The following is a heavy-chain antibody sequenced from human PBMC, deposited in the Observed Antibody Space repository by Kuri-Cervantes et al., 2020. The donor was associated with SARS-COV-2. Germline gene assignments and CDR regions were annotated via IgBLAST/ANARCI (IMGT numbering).Heavy chain of an antibody. V-gene: IGHV3-33*08. J-gene: IGHJ6*02. D-gene: IGHD4-11*01. Sequence: GGSLRLSCAASGFTVSSNYMSWVRQAPGKGLEWVAVIWYDGSNKYYADSVKGRFTISRDNSKNTLYLQMNSLRAEDTAVYYCARELYSNPYYYYGMDVWGQGTTVTVSS. CDR1: GFTVSSNY. CDR3: ARELYSNPYYYYGMDV. CDR2: IWYDGSNK.